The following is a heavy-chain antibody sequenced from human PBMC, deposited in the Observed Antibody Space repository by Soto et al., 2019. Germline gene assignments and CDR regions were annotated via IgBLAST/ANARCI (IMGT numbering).Heavy chain of an antibody. Sequence: SVRVSCRASGGTFRSYAITWVQQTPGQGLEWMGGIIPIFGTANYTQKFQGRVTITADESTSTAYMELSSLRSEDTAVYYCASPEGGYYDSSGYLALYIWGQGTMVTVSS. V-gene: IGHV1-69*13. CDR2: IIPIFGTA. D-gene: IGHD3-22*01. J-gene: IGHJ3*02. CDR3: ASPEGGYYDSSGYLALYI. CDR1: GGTFRSYA.